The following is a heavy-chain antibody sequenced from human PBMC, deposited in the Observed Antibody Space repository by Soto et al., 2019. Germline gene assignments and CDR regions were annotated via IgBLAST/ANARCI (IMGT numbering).Heavy chain of an antibody. CDR3: SKGRWTVGHCSGGSCYDGMDG. CDR2: INPKNGDT. J-gene: IGHJ6*02. V-gene: IGHV1-2*02. CDR1: GYTFIGFS. D-gene: IGHD2-15*01. Sequence: QEQLVQSGPEVKKPGASVKVSCESSGYTFIGFSLHWVRQAPGQGLEWMGWINPKNGDTYYAQKFQGRVTMTRDTSINTVYMELNSLKSDDTAVYSCSKGRWTVGHCSGGSCYDGMDGWGQGTTVTVSS.